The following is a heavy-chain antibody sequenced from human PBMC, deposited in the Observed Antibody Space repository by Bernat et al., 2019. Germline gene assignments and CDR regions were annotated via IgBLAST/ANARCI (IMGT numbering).Heavy chain of an antibody. CDR1: GGSIISGSYY. CDR3: AREYCSGGSCDSDSYYYGVDV. D-gene: IGHD2-15*01. V-gene: IGHV4-61*02. CDR2: IYINGST. J-gene: IGHJ6*02. Sequence: VQLQESGPGVVKPSQTLSLTCAVSGGSIISGSYYWSWIRQPAGKGLEWIGRIYINGSTHCNPSLKSRVIISLDTSKNQFSLKLTSVSAADTAVYYCAREYCSGGSCDSDSYYYGVDVWGQGTTVTVSS.